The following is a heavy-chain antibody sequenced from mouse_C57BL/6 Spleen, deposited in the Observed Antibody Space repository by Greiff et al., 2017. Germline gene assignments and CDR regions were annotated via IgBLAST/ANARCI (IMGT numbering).Heavy chain of an antibody. J-gene: IGHJ2*01. CDR3: ARAYYDYVDY. CDR1: GFTFSDSG. Sequence: VQLKQSGGGLVKPGGSLKLSCAASGFTFSDSGMHWVRQAPEKGLEWVAYISSGSSTIYYADTVKGRFTISRDNAKNTLFLQMTSLRSEDTAMYYCARAYYDYVDYWGQGTTLTVSS. CDR2: ISSGSSTI. D-gene: IGHD2-4*01. V-gene: IGHV5-17*01.